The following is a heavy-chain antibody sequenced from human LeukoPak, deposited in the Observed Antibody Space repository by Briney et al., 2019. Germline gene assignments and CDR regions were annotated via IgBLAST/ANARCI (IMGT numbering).Heavy chain of an antibody. V-gene: IGHV1-58*02. CDR2: IVVGSGNT. D-gene: IGHD1-26*01. J-gene: IGHJ6*02. CDR1: GFTFTSSA. Sequence: SVKVSCKATGFTFTSSAMQWVRQARGQRLEWIGWIVVGSGNTNYAQKFQERVTITRDMSTSTAYMELSSLRSEDTAVYYCAAPFGAPSGSYESPLYYYYGMDVWGQGTTVTVSS. CDR3: AAPFGAPSGSYESPLYYYYGMDV.